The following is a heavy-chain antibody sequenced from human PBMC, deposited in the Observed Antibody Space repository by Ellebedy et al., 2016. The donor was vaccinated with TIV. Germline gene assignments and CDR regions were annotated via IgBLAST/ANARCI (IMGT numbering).Heavy chain of an antibody. J-gene: IGHJ4*02. CDR3: ATGRQYYYDS. Sequence: ASVKVSCKASGYTFSVYGIHWVRQAPGQRLEWMGWINPANGDTQYSQKFQGRVTITSDTSATTAHMELSSLTSEDTAMYFCATGRQYYYDSWGQGTLVSVSS. D-gene: IGHD2-15*01. CDR2: INPANGDT. V-gene: IGHV1-3*01. CDR1: GYTFSVYG.